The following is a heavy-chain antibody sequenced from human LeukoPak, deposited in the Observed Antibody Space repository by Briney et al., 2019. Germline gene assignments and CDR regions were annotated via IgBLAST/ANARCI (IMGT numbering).Heavy chain of an antibody. CDR2: ISYDGSNK. J-gene: IGHJ4*02. CDR1: GLTFSKCA. Sequence: PGGSLRLSCAACGLTFSKCAMHGVRPAAGKGLEWVAVISYDGSNKYYADSGRGRFTISRDNSKNTLYLQMNSLRAEDTAVYYCARAHYDSSGYPSNIDYWGQGTLVTVSS. V-gene: IGHV3-30*04. CDR3: ARAHYDSSGYPSNIDY. D-gene: IGHD3-22*01.